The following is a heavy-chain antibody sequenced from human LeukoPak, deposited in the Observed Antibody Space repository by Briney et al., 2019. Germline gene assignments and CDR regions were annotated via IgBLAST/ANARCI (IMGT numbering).Heavy chain of an antibody. V-gene: IGHV3-23*01. Sequence: QPGGSLRLSCAASGFTFSSYAMSWVRQAPGKGLEWVSAISGSGGSTYYADSVKGRFTISRDSSKNTLYLQMNSLRAEDTAVYYCVKFIPLYNCFDPWGQGTLVTVSS. J-gene: IGHJ5*02. CDR2: ISGSGGST. CDR3: VKFIPLYNCFDP. D-gene: IGHD3-16*02. CDR1: GFTFSSYA.